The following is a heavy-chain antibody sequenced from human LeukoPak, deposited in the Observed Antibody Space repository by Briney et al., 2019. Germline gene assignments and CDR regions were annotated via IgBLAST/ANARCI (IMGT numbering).Heavy chain of an antibody. CDR1: GGSISSFY. CDR2: IYYSGST. V-gene: IGHV4-59*01. CDR3: ARSGPVAGNDAFDI. J-gene: IGHJ3*02. D-gene: IGHD6-19*01. Sequence: KPSETLSLTCTVSGGSISSFYWSWIRQPPGKGLEWIGYIYYSGSTNYNPSLKSRVTISVDTSKNQFSLKLSSVTAADTAVYYCARSGPVAGNDAFDIWGQGTMVTVSS.